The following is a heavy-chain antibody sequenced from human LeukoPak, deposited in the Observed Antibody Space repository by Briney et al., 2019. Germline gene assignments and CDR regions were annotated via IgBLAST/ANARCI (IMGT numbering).Heavy chain of an antibody. V-gene: IGHV4-61*02. CDR3: AGASRERYFDFDY. D-gene: IGHD3-9*01. CDR1: GGSISSGSYY. J-gene: IGHJ4*02. Sequence: SQTLSLTCTVSGGSISSGSYYWSWIRQPAGKGLEWIGRIYTSGSTNYNPSLKSRVTISVDTSKNQFSLKLSSVTAADTAVYHCAGASRERYFDFDYWGQGTLVTVSS. CDR2: IYTSGST.